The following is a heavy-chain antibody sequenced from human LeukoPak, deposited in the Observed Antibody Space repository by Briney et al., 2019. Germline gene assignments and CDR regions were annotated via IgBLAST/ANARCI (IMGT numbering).Heavy chain of an antibody. CDR2: INPRTGDT. CDR3: AKDWEMRYSQGGLDS. V-gene: IGHV1-2*02. Sequence: ASVKVSCKASGYTFTGYYIHWVRQAPGQGLEWMGWINPRTGDTHYAQQFRGRLTMTRDTSISTAYMDLSRLTSDDTAMYFCAKDWEMRYSQGGLDSWGQGTLVTVSS. J-gene: IGHJ4*02. CDR1: GYTFTGYY. D-gene: IGHD3-9*01.